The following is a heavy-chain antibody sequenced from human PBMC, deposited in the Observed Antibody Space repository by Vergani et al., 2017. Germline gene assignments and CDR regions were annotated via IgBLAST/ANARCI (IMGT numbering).Heavy chain of an antibody. V-gene: IGHV1-69*04. J-gene: IGHJ4*02. Sequence: QVQLVQSGAEVKKPGSSVKVPCKASGGTFSSYAISWVRQAPGQGLEWMGRIIPILGIANYAQKFQGRVTITADKSTSTAYMELSSLRSEDTAVYYCARDTGVYGDYDYWGQGTLVTVSS. CDR2: IIPILGIA. CDR1: GGTFSSYA. CDR3: ARDTGVYGDYDY. D-gene: IGHD4-17*01.